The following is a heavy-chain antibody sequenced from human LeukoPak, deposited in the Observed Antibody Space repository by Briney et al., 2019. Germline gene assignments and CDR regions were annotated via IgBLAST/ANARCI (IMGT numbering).Heavy chain of an antibody. V-gene: IGHV5-51*01. J-gene: IGHJ3*02. CDR2: IYPGDSDT. D-gene: IGHD3-9*01. CDR3: AKLGGYDILTGDAFDI. CDR1: GYSFTNYW. Sequence: GESLKISCKASGYSFTNYWIGWVRQMPGKGLEWVGFIYPGDSDTRYSPSFQGQVTVSADKSMTTAYLQWSSLKASDTAMYYCAKLGGYDILTGDAFDIWGQGTMVTVSS.